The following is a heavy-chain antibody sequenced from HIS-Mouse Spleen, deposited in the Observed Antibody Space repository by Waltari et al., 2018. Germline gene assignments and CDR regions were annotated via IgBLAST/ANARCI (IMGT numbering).Heavy chain of an antibody. V-gene: IGHV4-39*07. D-gene: IGHD6-13*01. CDR2: IYYSGSP. Sequence: LQLQESGPGLVKPSETLSLTCTVSGGSISSSTYYWGCIRLPPGKGLEWIGSIYYSGSPYYNPSLKSRVTISVDTSKNQFSLKLSSVTAADTAVYYCAREIPYSSSWYDWYFDLWGRGTLVTVSS. J-gene: IGHJ2*01. CDR1: GGSISSSTYY. CDR3: AREIPYSSSWYDWYFDL.